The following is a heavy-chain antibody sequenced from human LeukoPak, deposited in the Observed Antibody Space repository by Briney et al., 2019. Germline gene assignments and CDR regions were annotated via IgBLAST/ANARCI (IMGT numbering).Heavy chain of an antibody. CDR3: AKGGMFARYRVSGMDV. Sequence: PGGSLRLSCAASGFTFSSYGMHWVRQAPGKGLEWVAVISYDGSNKYYADSVKGRFTISRDNSKNTLYLQMNSLRAEDTAVYYCAKGGMFARYRVSGMDVWGQGTTVTVSS. CDR2: ISYDGSNK. J-gene: IGHJ6*02. D-gene: IGHD5-18*01. V-gene: IGHV3-30*18. CDR1: GFTFSSYG.